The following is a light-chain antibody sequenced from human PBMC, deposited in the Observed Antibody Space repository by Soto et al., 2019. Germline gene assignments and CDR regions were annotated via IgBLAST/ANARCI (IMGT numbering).Light chain of an antibody. CDR2: DAY. J-gene: IGKJ4*01. CDR1: QSVNNY. Sequence: IVLTQSPATLSLSPGERATLSCRASQSVNNYLAWYQQKPGQAPRLLIYDAYNRATGIPARFSGRGSGTDFTLTISSREPEDFAVYYCQQRSGWPLTFGGGTKVEIK. V-gene: IGKV3-11*01. CDR3: QQRSGWPLT.